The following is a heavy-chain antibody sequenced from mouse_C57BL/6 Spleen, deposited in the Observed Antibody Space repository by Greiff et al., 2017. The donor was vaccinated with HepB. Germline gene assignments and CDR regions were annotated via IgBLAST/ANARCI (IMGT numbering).Heavy chain of an antibody. CDR3: ARLGWLLRTDYFDY. Sequence: EVKLQESGGGLVKPGGSLKLSCAASGFTFSDYGMHWVRQAPEKGLEWVAYISSGSSTIYYADTVQGRFTISRDNAKNTLFLQMTSLRSEDTAMYYCARLGWLLRTDYFDYWGQGTTLTVSS. CDR1: GFTFSDYG. V-gene: IGHV5-17*01. D-gene: IGHD2-3*01. J-gene: IGHJ2*01. CDR2: ISSGSSTI.